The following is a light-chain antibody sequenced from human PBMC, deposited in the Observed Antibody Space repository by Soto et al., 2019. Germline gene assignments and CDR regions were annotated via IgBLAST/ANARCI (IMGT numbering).Light chain of an antibody. V-gene: IGLV1-40*01. CDR1: SSNIGGTNY. J-gene: IGLJ1*01. CDR3: QSYDSSLTTFV. CDR2: GDN. Sequence: QSALTQPPSASGTPGQRVFISCSGSSSNIGGTNYAYWYQQLPGAAPKRLIYGDNNRPSGVPDRFSGSKSGTSASLAITGLQPEDEADYYCQSYDSSLTTFVFGTGTKVTVL.